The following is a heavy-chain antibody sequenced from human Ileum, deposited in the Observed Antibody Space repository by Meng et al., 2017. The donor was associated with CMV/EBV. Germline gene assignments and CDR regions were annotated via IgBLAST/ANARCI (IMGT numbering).Heavy chain of an antibody. Sequence: QVQRVQSWPEVKKPGASVKVSCKTTGYTFTAKHLQWVRQAPGQGLEWMGWIYPQNGGTYFAQKFQGRVTMTSDTSITTAYMELSSLTSDDTAIYYCVKEDWYFDFWGQGTLVTVSS. V-gene: IGHV1-2*02. J-gene: IGHJ4*02. CDR3: VKEDWYFDF. D-gene: IGHD3-9*01. CDR1: GYTFTAKH. CDR2: IYPQNGGT.